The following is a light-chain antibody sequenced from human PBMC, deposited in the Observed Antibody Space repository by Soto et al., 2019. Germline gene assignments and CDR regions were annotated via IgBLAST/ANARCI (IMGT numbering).Light chain of an antibody. CDR3: LKYSSVPWT. J-gene: IGKJ1*01. CDR1: YGITNY. V-gene: IGKV1-27*01. CDR2: AAS. Sequence: DIPMTQSPSSLSASVGDRVTITCRASYGITNYLAWYQQKPGKVPKLLISAASTLYSGVPSRFSGSGSGREFTLTISSLQPEDVGTYYCLKYSSVPWTFGQGTKVEIK.